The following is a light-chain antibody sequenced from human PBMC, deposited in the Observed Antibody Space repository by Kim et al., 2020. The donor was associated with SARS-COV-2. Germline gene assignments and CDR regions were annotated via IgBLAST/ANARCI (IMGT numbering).Light chain of an antibody. Sequence: EIVMTQSPATLSVSPGERATLSCRASQSVSSNLAWYQQKPGQAPRLLIYDASNRATGIPARFSGSGSGTDFTLTISSLESEDFAVYFCQQHNKRPFTFGAGTKVDIK. CDR3: QQHNKRPFT. V-gene: IGKV3-15*01. CDR1: QSVSSN. J-gene: IGKJ4*01. CDR2: DAS.